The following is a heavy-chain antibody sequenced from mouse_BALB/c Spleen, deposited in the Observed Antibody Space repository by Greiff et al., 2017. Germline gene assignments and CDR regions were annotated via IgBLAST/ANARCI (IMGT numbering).Heavy chain of an antibody. D-gene: IGHD2-14*01. CDR1: GFTFSSYT. CDR2: ISSGGSYT. V-gene: IGHV5-6-4*01. J-gene: IGHJ4*01. Sequence: EVMLVESGGGLVKPGGSLKLSCAASGFTFSSYTMSWVRQTPEKRLEWVATISSGGSYTYYPDSVKGRFTISRDNAKNTLYLQMSSLKSGDTAMYYCTREGEVRRGRYAMDYWGQGTSGTVSS. CDR3: TREGEVRRGRYAMDY.